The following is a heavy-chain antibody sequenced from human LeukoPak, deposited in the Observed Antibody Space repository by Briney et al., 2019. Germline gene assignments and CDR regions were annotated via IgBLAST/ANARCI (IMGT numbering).Heavy chain of an antibody. CDR2: ISGSGSTI. Sequence: GGSLRLSCAASGFTFSSYAMNWVRQAPGKGLEWVSGISGSGSTIYYADSVKGRFTISRDNAKNSLYLQMNSLRAEDTAVYYCARDSSAYLPDAFDIWGQGTMVTVSS. V-gene: IGHV3-48*04. CDR1: GFTFSSYA. CDR3: ARDSSAYLPDAFDI. D-gene: IGHD3-22*01. J-gene: IGHJ3*02.